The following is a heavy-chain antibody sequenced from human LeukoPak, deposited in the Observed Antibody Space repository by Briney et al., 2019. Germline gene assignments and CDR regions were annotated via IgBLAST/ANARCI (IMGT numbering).Heavy chain of an antibody. D-gene: IGHD6-19*01. J-gene: IGHJ4*02. V-gene: IGHV1-18*01. Sequence: ASVKVSCKASGYTFTSYGISWVRQAPGQGLEWMGWISAYNGNTNYAQKFQGRVTMTRDTSISTAYMELSGLRSDDSAVYYCARDDPYSSGWYDVDYWGQGTLVTVSS. CDR2: ISAYNGNT. CDR1: GYTFTSYG. CDR3: ARDDPYSSGWYDVDY.